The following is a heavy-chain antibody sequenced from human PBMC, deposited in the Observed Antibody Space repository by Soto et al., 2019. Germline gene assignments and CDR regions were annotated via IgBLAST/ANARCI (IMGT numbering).Heavy chain of an antibody. CDR3: ASSSSSWFTLNL. D-gene: IGHD6-13*01. CDR2: IYHSGST. Sequence: PWETLSLTCAVSGGSISSGGYSWSWIRQPPGKGLEWIGYIYHSGSTYYNPSLKSRVTISVDRSKNQFSLKLSSVTAADTAVYYCASSSSSWFTLNLWGQGTLVTVSS. J-gene: IGHJ4*02. CDR1: GGSISSGGYS. V-gene: IGHV4-30-2*01.